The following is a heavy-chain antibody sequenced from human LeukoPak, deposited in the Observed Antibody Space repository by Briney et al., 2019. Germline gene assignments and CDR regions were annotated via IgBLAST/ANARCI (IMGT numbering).Heavy chain of an antibody. Sequence: SETLSLTCTVSGGSISSGSYYWSWIRQPAGKGLEWIGRIYTSGSTNYNPSLKGRVTISVDTSKNQFSLKLSSVTAADTAVYYCAREARDSRSPGDYWGQGTLVTVSS. CDR1: GGSISSGSYY. J-gene: IGHJ4*02. D-gene: IGHD1-26*01. CDR3: AREARDSRSPGDY. CDR2: IYTSGST. V-gene: IGHV4-61*02.